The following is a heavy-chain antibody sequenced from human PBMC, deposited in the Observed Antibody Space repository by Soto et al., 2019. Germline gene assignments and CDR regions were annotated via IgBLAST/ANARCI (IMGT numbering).Heavy chain of an antibody. J-gene: IGHJ6*02. Sequence: SVKVSCKASGGTFSSYAISWVRQAPGQGLEWMGGIIPIFGTANYAQKFQGRVTITADESTSTAYMELSSLRSEDTAVYYCARDLGYGEYETYGMDVSGPATTLTVSS. V-gene: IGHV1-69*13. D-gene: IGHD4-17*01. CDR3: ARDLGYGEYETYGMDV. CDR1: GGTFSSYA. CDR2: IIPIFGTA.